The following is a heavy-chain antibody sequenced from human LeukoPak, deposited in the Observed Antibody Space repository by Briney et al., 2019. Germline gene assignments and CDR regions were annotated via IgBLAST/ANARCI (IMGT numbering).Heavy chain of an antibody. J-gene: IGHJ6*04. D-gene: IGHD3-10*02. CDR3: AELGITMIGGV. Sequence: GGSLRLSCAASGFTVSSNYINWVRQAPGKGLEWVSLIYSGGTTYCADSVKGRFTISRDNAKNSLYLQMNSLRAEDTAVYYCAELGITMIGGVWGKGTTVTISS. V-gene: IGHV3-53*01. CDR2: IYSGGTT. CDR1: GFTVSSNY.